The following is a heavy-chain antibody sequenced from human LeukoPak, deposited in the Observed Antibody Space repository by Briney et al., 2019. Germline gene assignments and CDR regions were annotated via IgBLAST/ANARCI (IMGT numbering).Heavy chain of an antibody. CDR3: ARDWSDCSGGSCYFNWFDP. Sequence: SENLSLTCTVSGGSISSYYWSWIRQPPEKGLEWIGYIYYSGSTNYNPSLKSRVTISVDTSKNQFSLKLSSVTAADTAVYYCARDWSDCSGGSCYFNWFDPWGQGTLVTVSS. J-gene: IGHJ5*02. CDR2: IYYSGST. CDR1: GGSISSYY. D-gene: IGHD2-15*01. V-gene: IGHV4-59*01.